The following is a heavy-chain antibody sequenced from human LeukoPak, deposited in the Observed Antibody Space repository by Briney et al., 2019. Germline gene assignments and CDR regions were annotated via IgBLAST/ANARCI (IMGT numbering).Heavy chain of an antibody. V-gene: IGHV3-74*01. D-gene: IGHD5-24*01. CDR1: GFTSSNYW. CDR2: INSDGSTT. CDR3: ARDRYGDGFAHFDY. Sequence: GGSLRLSCAASGFTSSNYWMYWVRQAPGKGLVWVSRINSDGSTTSNADSVKGRFTISRDNAKNTLYLQMNSLRADDTAVYFCARDRYGDGFAHFDYWGQGTLVTVSS. J-gene: IGHJ4*02.